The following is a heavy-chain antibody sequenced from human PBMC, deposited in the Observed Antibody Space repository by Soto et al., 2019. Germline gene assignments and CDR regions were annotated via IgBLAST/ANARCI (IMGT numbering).Heavy chain of an antibody. D-gene: IGHD2-2*01. Sequence: QVQLVESGGGVVQPGRSLRLSCAASGFTFSSYGMHWVRQAPGKGLEWVAVISYDGSNKYYADSVKGRFTISRDNSKNTLYLQMNSLRAEDTAVYYCAKNVVVVPAATLVEGDMDVWGQGTTVTVSS. CDR2: ISYDGSNK. CDR1: GFTFSSYG. V-gene: IGHV3-30*18. CDR3: AKNVVVVPAATLVEGDMDV. J-gene: IGHJ6*02.